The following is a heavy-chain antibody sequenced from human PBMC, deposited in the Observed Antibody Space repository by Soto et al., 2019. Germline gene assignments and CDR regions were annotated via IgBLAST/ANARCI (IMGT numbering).Heavy chain of an antibody. CDR2: LNAHNGNT. V-gene: IGHV1-18*01. CDR1: GYTFTSYG. D-gene: IGHD1-1*01. Sequence: QVQLVQSGAEVEKPGASVKVSCKASGYTFTSYGISWVRQAPGQGLEWMGWLNAHNGNTNYAQKFQGRVTMTTDTSTSTAYLELRSLTYDDTGVYYCASDAVNWNDKIDDYFYGMDVWGQGTTVAVSS. J-gene: IGHJ6*02. CDR3: ASDAVNWNDKIDDYFYGMDV.